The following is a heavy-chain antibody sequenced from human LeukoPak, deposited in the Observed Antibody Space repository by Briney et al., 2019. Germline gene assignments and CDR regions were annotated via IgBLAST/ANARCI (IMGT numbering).Heavy chain of an antibody. J-gene: IGHJ6*02. CDR1: GGSISSGGYY. Sequence: PSGTLSLTCTVSGGSISSGGYYWSWIRQPPGKGLEWIGEINHSGSTNYNPSLKSRVTISVDTSKNRFSLKLSSVTAADTAVYYCARAQMRDGYNPYYYYYGMDVWGQGTTVTVSS. CDR2: INHSGST. V-gene: IGHV4-39*07. D-gene: IGHD5-24*01. CDR3: ARAQMRDGYNPYYYYYGMDV.